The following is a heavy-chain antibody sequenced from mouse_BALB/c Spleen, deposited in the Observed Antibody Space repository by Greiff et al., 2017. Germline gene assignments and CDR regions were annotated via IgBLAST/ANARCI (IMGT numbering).Heavy chain of an antibody. Sequence: QVHVKQSGAELVRPGVSVKISCKGSGYTFTDYAMHWVKQSHAKSLEWIGVISTYYGDASYNQKFKGKATMTVDKSSSTAYMELARLTSEDSAIYYCARSDDYDRFAYWGQGTLVTVSA. CDR1: GYTFTDYA. J-gene: IGHJ3*01. V-gene: IGHV1S137*01. D-gene: IGHD2-4*01. CDR3: ARSDDYDRFAY. CDR2: ISTYYGDA.